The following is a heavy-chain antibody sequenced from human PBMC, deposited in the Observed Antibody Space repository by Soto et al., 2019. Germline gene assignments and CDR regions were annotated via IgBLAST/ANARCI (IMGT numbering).Heavy chain of an antibody. Sequence: QVQLQESGPGLVKPSQTLSLTCTVSGGSINSGGYCWSWIRQHPGKGLDWIGCISYGGSTSYNPSLKSRVTISVDTSKNQFSLKLTSVTAADTSVYYCSRGILVWGQGALITVSS. V-gene: IGHV4-31*03. CDR2: ISYGGST. J-gene: IGHJ4*02. CDR1: GGSINSGGYC. CDR3: SRGILV. D-gene: IGHD5-18*01.